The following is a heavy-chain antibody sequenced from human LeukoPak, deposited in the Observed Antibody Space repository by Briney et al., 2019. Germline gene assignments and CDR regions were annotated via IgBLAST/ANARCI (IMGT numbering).Heavy chain of an antibody. CDR1: GYTFTGYY. D-gene: IGHD3-9*01. J-gene: IGHJ3*02. V-gene: IGHV1-2*02. CDR2: INPNSGGT. CDR3: ARPQREIRYFDWSDAFDI. Sequence: GASVKVSCKASGYTFTGYYMHWVRQAPGQGLEWMGWINPNSGGTKYAEKFQGRVTLIRDKSISTAYMELNSLRSDDTAVYYCARPQREIRYFDWSDAFDIWGQGTMVTVSS.